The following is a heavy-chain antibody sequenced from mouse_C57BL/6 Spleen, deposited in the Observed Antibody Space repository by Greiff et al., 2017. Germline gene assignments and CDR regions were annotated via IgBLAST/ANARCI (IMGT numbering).Heavy chain of an antibody. CDR1: GYSITSGYY. CDR2: ISYDGSN. J-gene: IGHJ2*01. D-gene: IGHD2-2*01. Sequence: DVKLQESGPGLVKPSQSLSLTCSVTGYSITSGYYWNWIRQFPGNKLEWMGYISYDGSNNYNPSLKNRISITRDTSKNQFFLKLNSVTTEYTATYYCARDSMVTSYYFDYWGQGTTLTVSS. V-gene: IGHV3-6*01. CDR3: ARDSMVTSYYFDY.